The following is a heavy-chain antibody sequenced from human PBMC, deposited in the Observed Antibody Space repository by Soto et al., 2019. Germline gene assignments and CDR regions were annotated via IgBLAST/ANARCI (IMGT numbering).Heavy chain of an antibody. Sequence: QVQLQESGPGLVKPSETLSLTCTVSGGSVSSGSYYWSWIRQPPGKGLEWIGYIYYSGITNYNPPRKSRVTISINPSKNQFSLKLSSVTAADTGVYYCARDRRYCSGGSCYGMHVWGQGTTVTVS. J-gene: IGHJ6*02. CDR2: IYYSGIT. CDR1: GGSVSSGSYY. CDR3: ARDRRYCSGGSCYGMHV. D-gene: IGHD2-15*01. V-gene: IGHV4-61*01.